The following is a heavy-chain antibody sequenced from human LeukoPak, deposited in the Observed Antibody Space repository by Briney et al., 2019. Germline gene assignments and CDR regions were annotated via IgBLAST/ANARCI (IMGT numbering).Heavy chain of an antibody. J-gene: IGHJ4*02. CDR2: IYYSGST. Sequence: PSETLSLTCTVSGGSISSSSYYWGWIRQPPGKGLEWIGSIYYSGSTYYNPSLKSRVTISVDTSKNQFSLKLSSVTAADTAVYYCARHRLIRYYDTSGFDNWGQGILVTVSS. CDR1: GGSISSSSYY. V-gene: IGHV4-39*01. CDR3: ARHRLIRYYDTSGFDN. D-gene: IGHD3-22*01.